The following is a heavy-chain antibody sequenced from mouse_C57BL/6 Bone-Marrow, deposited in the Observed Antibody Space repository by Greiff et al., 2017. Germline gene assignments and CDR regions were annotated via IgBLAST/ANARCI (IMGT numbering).Heavy chain of an antibody. CDR2: IHPNSGST. CDR3: ARERVRRYYAMDY. CDR1: GYTFTSYW. J-gene: IGHJ4*01. Sequence: QVQLQQPGAELVKPGASVKLSCKASGYTFTSYWMHWVKQRPGQGLEWIGMIHPNSGSTNYNEKFKSKATLTVDKSSSTAYMQLSSLTSEDSAFYCGARERVRRYYAMDYWGQGTSVTVSS. V-gene: IGHV1-64*01. D-gene: IGHD5-1*01.